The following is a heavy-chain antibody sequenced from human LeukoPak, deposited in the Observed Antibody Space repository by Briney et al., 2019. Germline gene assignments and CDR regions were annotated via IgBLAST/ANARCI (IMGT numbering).Heavy chain of an antibody. J-gene: IGHJ4*02. CDR2: INHSGST. Sequence: SETLSLTCAVYGVSFSGYYWSWIRQPPGKGLEWIGEINHSGSTNYNPSLKSRVTISVDTSKNQFSLKLSSVTAADTAVYYCARRKGRYYFDYWGQGTLVTVSS. CDR3: ARRKGRYYFDY. CDR1: GVSFSGYY. V-gene: IGHV4-34*01. D-gene: IGHD1-14*01.